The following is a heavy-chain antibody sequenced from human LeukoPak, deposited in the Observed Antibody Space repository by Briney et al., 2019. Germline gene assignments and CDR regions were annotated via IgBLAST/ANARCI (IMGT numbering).Heavy chain of an antibody. J-gene: IGHJ5*02. D-gene: IGHD1-14*01. CDR2: ISSSSSYI. Sequence: PGGSLRLSCAASGFTFSSYSMNWVRQAPGKGLEWVSSISSSSSYIYYADSVKGRFTISRDNSKSTMYLQMNSLRADDTAVYYCAKGKAHDNLDWFDPWGQGNLVTVSS. CDR3: AKGKAHDNLDWFDP. V-gene: IGHV3-21*04. CDR1: GFTFSSYS.